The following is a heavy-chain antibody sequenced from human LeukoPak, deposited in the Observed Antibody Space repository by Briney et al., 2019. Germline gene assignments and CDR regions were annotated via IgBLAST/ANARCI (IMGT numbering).Heavy chain of an antibody. CDR3: ARVRNYYDSSGYLRSLYYFDY. CDR2: IYYSGST. Sequence: SETLSLTCIVSADSIRSYYWSWIRQPPGKGLEWIGYIYYSGSTNYNPSLKSRVTISVDTSKNQFSLKLSSVTAADTAVYYCARVRNYYDSSGYLRSLYYFDYWGQGTLVTVSS. D-gene: IGHD3-22*01. CDR1: ADSIRSYY. J-gene: IGHJ4*02. V-gene: IGHV4-59*01.